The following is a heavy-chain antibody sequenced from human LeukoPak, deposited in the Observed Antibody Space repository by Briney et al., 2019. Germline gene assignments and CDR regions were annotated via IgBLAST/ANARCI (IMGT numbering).Heavy chain of an antibody. D-gene: IGHD3-3*01. J-gene: IGHJ6*02. V-gene: IGHV3-30-3*01. CDR1: GFTFSSYA. Sequence: GGSLRLSCAASGFTFSSYAMHWVRQAPGKGLEWVAVISYDGSNKYYADSVKGRFTISRDNSKNTLYLQMNSLRAEDTAVYYCAKAHDFWSGYYYYYYYGMDVWGQGTTVTVSS. CDR3: AKAHDFWSGYYYYYYYGMDV. CDR2: ISYDGSNK.